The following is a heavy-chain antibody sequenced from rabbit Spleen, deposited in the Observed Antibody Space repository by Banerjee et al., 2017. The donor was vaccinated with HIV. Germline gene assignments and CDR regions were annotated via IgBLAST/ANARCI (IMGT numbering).Heavy chain of an antibody. V-gene: IGHV1S45*01. Sequence: QEQVVESGGGLVQPEGSLTLTCTASGFSLSASDFIYWVRQAPGKGLEWIACVYTGSSGNTYYASWAKGRFAISKTSSTTVTLQMTDLTAADTATYFCARNNVGAPGYGHAIALWGPGTRVTVS. J-gene: IGHJ4*01. D-gene: IGHD6-1*01. CDR2: VYTGSSGNT. CDR3: ARNNVGAPGYGHAIAL. CDR1: GFSLSASDF.